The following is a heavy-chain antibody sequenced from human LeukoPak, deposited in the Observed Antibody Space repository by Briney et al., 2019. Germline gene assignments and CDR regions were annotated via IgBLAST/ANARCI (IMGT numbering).Heavy chain of an antibody. D-gene: IGHD1-26*01. Sequence: GGSLRLSCAASGFTFSSYAMSWVRQAPGKGLEWVSAISGSGGSTYYADSVKGRFTISRDNSKNTLYLQMNSLRAEGTAVYYCAKLDRATKGLFDIWGQGTMVTVSS. CDR1: GFTFSSYA. V-gene: IGHV3-23*01. CDR3: AKLDRATKGLFDI. CDR2: ISGSGGST. J-gene: IGHJ3*02.